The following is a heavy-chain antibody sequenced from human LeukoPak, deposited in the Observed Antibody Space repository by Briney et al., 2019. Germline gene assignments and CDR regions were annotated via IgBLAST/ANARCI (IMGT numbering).Heavy chain of an antibody. CDR3: AKDALDGYDYYYGMDV. J-gene: IGHJ6*02. CDR2: ISWNSGSI. CDR1: GFTFDDYA. Sequence: GGSLRLSCAASGFTFDDYAMHWVRQAPGKGLEWVSGISWNSGSIGYADSVKGRFTISRDNAKNSLYLQMNSLRAEDTALYYCAKDALDGYDYYYGMDVWGQGTSVTVSS. D-gene: IGHD5-24*01. V-gene: IGHV3-9*01.